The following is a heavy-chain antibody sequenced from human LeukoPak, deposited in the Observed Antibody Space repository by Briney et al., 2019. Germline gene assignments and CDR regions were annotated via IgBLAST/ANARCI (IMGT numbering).Heavy chain of an antibody. CDR3: AKSDGYNYDY. CDR2: IFIGDSDT. Sequence: GESLKISCKGSGYTFSSYWIGWVRQMPGKGLEWMGIIFIGDSDTRYSPSFEGQVTISADKSISTAFLQWSSLKAPDTAVYYCAKSDGYNYDYWGQGTLVTVPS. V-gene: IGHV5-51*01. CDR1: GYTFSSYW. J-gene: IGHJ4*02. D-gene: IGHD5-24*01.